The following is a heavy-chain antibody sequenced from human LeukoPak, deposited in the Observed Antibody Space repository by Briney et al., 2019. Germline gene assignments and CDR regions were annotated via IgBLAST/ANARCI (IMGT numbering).Heavy chain of an antibody. J-gene: IGHJ6*02. Sequence: PGGSLRLSCAASEFTMTNYWMSWVRQAPGKGLEWVANIKQDGSDKYYVDSVKGRFTISRDSAKNSLYLQMSNLRAEDTAVYFCARGGGLDVWGQGATVTVSS. CDR3: ARGGGLDV. D-gene: IGHD3-16*01. V-gene: IGHV3-7*03. CDR2: IKQDGSDK. CDR1: EFTMTNYW.